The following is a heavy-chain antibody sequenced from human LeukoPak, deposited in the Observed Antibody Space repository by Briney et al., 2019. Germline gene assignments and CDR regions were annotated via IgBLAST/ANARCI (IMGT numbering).Heavy chain of an antibody. D-gene: IGHD5-24*01. CDR3: AKRQKYGDGCIDY. V-gene: IGHV3-23*01. CDR2: ISGNGDST. Sequence: RGSLRLSCAASGFTFNSYAMSWVRQAPGEGLEWVSAISGNGDSTYYADSVRGRFTISRDNSKNTLFLQMNSLSAEDTAIYYCAKRQKYGDGCIDYWGQGTLVTVSS. J-gene: IGHJ4*02. CDR1: GFTFNSYA.